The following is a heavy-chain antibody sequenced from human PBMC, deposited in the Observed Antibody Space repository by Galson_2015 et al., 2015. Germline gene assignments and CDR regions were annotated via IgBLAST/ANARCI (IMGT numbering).Heavy chain of an antibody. Sequence: PALVKPTQTLTLTCTFSGFSLSTSGVGVGWIRQPPGRALEWLALIYWDDDKRYSPSLKSRLTITKDTSKNQVVLTMTNMDPVDTATYYCAIYGSGSYYNFFDYWGQGTLVTVSS. CDR2: IYWDDDK. J-gene: IGHJ4*02. CDR3: AIYGSGSYYNFFDY. D-gene: IGHD3-10*01. V-gene: IGHV2-5*02. CDR1: GFSLSTSGVG.